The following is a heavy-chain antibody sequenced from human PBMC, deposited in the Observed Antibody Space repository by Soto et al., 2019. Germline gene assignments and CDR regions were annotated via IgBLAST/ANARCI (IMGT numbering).Heavy chain of an antibody. J-gene: IGHJ4*02. CDR1: GYTFTSYY. Sequence: ASVKVSCKASGYTFTSYYMHWVRQAPGQGLEWMGIINPSGGSTSYAQKFQGRVTMTRDTSTSTVYMELSSLRSEDTAVYYCARAPDGLDSSGWYYFDYWGQGTLVTVSS. CDR3: ARAPDGLDSSGWYYFDY. V-gene: IGHV1-46*01. D-gene: IGHD6-19*01. CDR2: INPSGGST.